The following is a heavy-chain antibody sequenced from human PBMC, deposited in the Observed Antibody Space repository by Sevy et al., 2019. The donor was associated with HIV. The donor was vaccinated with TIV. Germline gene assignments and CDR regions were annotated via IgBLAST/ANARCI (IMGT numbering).Heavy chain of an antibody. CDR1: GGSINSDTW. D-gene: IGHD5-12*01. J-gene: IGHJ4*02. Sequence: SESLSLICAVSGGSINSDTWWSWVRQPPGKGLEWIGEISYSGRTNYNPSLKSRVTISLDKSNRQFSLKLSSVTAADTAVYYCARDGTATSFDYWDQGTLVTVSS. V-gene: IGHV4-4*02. CDR3: ARDGTATSFDY. CDR2: ISYSGRT.